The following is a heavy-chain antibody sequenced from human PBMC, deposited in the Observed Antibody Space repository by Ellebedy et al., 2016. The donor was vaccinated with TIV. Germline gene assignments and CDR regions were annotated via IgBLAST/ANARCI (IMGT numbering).Heavy chain of an antibody. CDR2: INSDGSST. Sequence: GGSLRLSCAASGFTFSSYWMHWVRQAPGKGLVWVLRINSDGSSTSYADSVKGRFTISRNNAKNTLYLQMNSLRAEDTAVYYCARGLTSLIGYWGQGTLVTVSS. J-gene: IGHJ4*02. CDR1: GFTFSSYW. D-gene: IGHD2-21*01. V-gene: IGHV3-74*01. CDR3: ARGLTSLIGY.